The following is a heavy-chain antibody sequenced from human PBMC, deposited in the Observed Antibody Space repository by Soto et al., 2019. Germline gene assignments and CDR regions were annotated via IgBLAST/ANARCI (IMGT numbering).Heavy chain of an antibody. CDR3: ASDVPPPKSGGRGWFDP. D-gene: IGHD2-15*01. J-gene: IGHJ5*02. CDR2: NSAYNGNT. V-gene: IGHV1-18*01. CDR1: GYTFTSYG. Sequence: ASVKVSCKASGYTFTSYGISWVRQAPGQGLERKGRNSAYNGNTNYAQNLQGRVTMTTDTSTSTAYMELMSLRSDDTAVYYCASDVPPPKSGGRGWFDPWGQGTLVTVSS.